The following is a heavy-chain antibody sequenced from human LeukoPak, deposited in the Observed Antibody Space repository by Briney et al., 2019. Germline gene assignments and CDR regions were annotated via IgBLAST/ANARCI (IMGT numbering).Heavy chain of an antibody. CDR1: GYTFTGYY. CDR2: INPNSGGT. Sequence: ALVKVSCKASGYTFTGYYMHWVRQAPGQGLEWMGWINPNSGGTNYAQKFQGRVTMTRDTSISTAYMELSRLRSDDTAVYYCARFGTYYYGSGAVGYFDYWGQGTLVTVSS. CDR3: ARFGTYYYGSGAVGYFDY. D-gene: IGHD3-10*01. J-gene: IGHJ4*02. V-gene: IGHV1-2*02.